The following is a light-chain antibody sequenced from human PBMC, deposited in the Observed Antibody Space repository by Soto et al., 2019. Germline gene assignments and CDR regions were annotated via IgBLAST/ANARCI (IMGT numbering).Light chain of an antibody. CDR1: QDVQNW. CDR3: QQVKSFPKT. Sequence: DIQMTQSPSPVAASLGDSVTITCRASQDVQNWLAWYQHKPGQAPKLLVFAASSLQSGVPSRFSATGFGTDFTLIINSLQPEDFATYYCQQVKSFPKTFGQGTKL. CDR2: AAS. V-gene: IGKV1-12*01. J-gene: IGKJ2*01.